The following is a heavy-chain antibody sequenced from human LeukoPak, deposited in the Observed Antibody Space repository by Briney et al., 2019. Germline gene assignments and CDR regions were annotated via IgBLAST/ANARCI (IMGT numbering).Heavy chain of an antibody. Sequence: GGSLRLSCAASGFTVSSIHMVWVRQAPGKGLEWVSVTYTGGNSYYADSVKGRFIISRDISKNTLYLQMNSLRAEDTAVYYCARDGAVGYCSGGSCYSHNWFDPWGQGTLVTVSS. CDR3: ARDGAVGYCSGGSCYSHNWFDP. D-gene: IGHD2-15*01. CDR1: GFTVSSIH. J-gene: IGHJ5*02. CDR2: TYTGGNS. V-gene: IGHV3-53*01.